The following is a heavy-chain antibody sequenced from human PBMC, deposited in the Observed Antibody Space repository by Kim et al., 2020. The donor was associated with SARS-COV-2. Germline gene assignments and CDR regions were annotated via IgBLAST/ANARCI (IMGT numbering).Heavy chain of an antibody. CDR1: GFTVSSNY. V-gene: IGHV3-53*01. CDR2: IYSGGST. CDR3: ARGVRYSGSYADAFDI. Sequence: GGSLRLSCAASGFTVSSNYMSWVRQAPGKGLEWVSVIYSGGSTYYADSVKGRFTISRDNSKNTLYLQMNSLRAEDTAVYYCARGVRYSGSYADAFDIWGQGTMVTVSS. D-gene: IGHD1-26*01. J-gene: IGHJ3*02.